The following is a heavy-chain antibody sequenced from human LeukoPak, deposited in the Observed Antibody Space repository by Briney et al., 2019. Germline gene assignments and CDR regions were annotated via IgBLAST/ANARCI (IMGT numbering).Heavy chain of an antibody. CDR3: GHGDYGYYYGMDV. V-gene: IGHV4-34*01. CDR2: INHSGST. J-gene: IGHJ6*02. CDR1: GGSFSGYY. D-gene: IGHD4-17*01. Sequence: SETLSLTCAVYGGSFSGYYWSWIRQPPGKGLEWIGEINHSGSTNYNPSLKSRVTISVDTSKNQFSLKVSSVTAADTAVYYCGHGDYGYYYGMDVWGQGTTVTVSS.